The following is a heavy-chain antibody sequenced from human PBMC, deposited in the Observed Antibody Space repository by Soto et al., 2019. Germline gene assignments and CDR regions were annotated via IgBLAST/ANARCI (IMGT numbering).Heavy chain of an antibody. CDR1: GFTFSSYW. J-gene: IGHJ5*02. V-gene: IGHV3-74*01. D-gene: IGHD2-15*01. CDR2: INSDGSST. CDR3: ARGEDIVVVVDEGGWFDP. Sequence: EVQLVESGGGLVQPGGSLRLSCAASGFTFSSYWMHWVRQAPGKGLVWVSRINSDGSSTSYADSVEGRFTISRDNAKNTLYLQMNSLRAEDTAVYYCARGEDIVVVVDEGGWFDPWGQGTLVTVSS.